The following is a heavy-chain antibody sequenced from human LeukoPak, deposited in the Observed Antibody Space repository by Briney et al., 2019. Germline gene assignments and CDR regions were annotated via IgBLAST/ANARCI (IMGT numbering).Heavy chain of an antibody. CDR1: GGSFSGYY. CDR3: ASRSNKLKIVPAAPDGSGSGAFDI. Sequence: PSETLSLTCAVYGGSFSGYYWSWIRQPPGKGLKWIGEINHSGSTNYNPSLKSRVTISVDTSKNQFSLKLSSVTAADTAVYYCASRSNKLKIVPAAPDGSGSGAFDIWGQGTMVTVSS. J-gene: IGHJ3*02. CDR2: INHSGST. V-gene: IGHV4-34*01. D-gene: IGHD2-2*01.